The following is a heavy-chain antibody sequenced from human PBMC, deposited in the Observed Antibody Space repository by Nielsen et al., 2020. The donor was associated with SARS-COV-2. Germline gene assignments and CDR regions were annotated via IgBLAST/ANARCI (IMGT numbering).Heavy chain of an antibody. CDR1: GFTFSSYG. D-gene: IGHD6-13*01. V-gene: IGHV3-33*01. CDR3: ASELVPGYYGMDV. Sequence: GESLKISCAASGFTFSSYGMHWVRQAPGKGLEWVAVIWYDGSNKYYADSVKGRFTISRDNSKNTLYLQMNSLRAEDTAVYYCASELVPGYYGMDVWGQGNPGHRLL. CDR2: IWYDGSNK. J-gene: IGHJ6*02.